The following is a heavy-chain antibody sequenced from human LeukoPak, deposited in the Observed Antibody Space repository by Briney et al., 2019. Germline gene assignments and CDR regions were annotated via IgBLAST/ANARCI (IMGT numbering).Heavy chain of an antibody. D-gene: IGHD2-15*01. J-gene: IGHJ4*02. V-gene: IGHV1-46*01. CDR3: ARDQGGPHRVFDY. CDR1: GYTFTSYY. CDR2: INPSGGST. Sequence: GASVKVSCKASGYTFTSYYMHWVRQAPGQGLEWMGIINPSGGSTSYAQKFQGRVTMTRDTSTSTVYMELSSLGSEGTAVYYCARDQGGPHRVFDYWGQGTLVTVSS.